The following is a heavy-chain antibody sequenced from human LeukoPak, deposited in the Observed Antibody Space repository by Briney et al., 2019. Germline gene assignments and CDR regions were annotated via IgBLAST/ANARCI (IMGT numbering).Heavy chain of an antibody. V-gene: IGHV1-18*01. Sequence: ASVKVSCKASGYTFTSYGISWVRQAPGQGLEWMGWISAYNGNTNYAQKLQGRVTMTTDTSTSTAYMELRSLRSDDTAVYYCARDLHTRTRHYYYSMDVWGQGTTVTVSS. D-gene: IGHD1-1*01. CDR1: GYTFTSYG. CDR3: ARDLHTRTRHYYYSMDV. J-gene: IGHJ6*02. CDR2: ISAYNGNT.